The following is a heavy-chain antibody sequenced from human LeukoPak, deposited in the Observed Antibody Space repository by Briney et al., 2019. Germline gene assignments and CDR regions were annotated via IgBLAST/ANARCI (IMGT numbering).Heavy chain of an antibody. Sequence: ASVKVSCKTSGYTFTSYDLNWVRQAPGQGLEWMGWISPYNGNTNYAQKFQGRVTMTTDTSTSTAYMELRSLKSDDTAVYYCARGEGVAARQSWFDPWGQGTLVTVSS. J-gene: IGHJ5*02. CDR3: ARGEGVAARQSWFDP. CDR2: ISPYNGNT. D-gene: IGHD6-6*01. V-gene: IGHV1-18*01. CDR1: GYTFTSYD.